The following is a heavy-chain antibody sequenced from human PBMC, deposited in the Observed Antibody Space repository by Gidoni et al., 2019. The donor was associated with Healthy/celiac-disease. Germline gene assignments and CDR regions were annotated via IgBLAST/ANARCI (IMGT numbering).Heavy chain of an antibody. V-gene: IGHV1-69*01. D-gene: IGHD6-19*01. Sequence: QVQLVPSGAEVKKPGSSVKVSCRASGGTFSSYAISGVRQAPGQGLEWMGGISTTFGTANYAQKFQGRVTITADESTSTGYMELSSLRSEDTAVYYCARETRSGWYWPDYWGQGTLVTVSS. J-gene: IGHJ4*02. CDR3: ARETRSGWYWPDY. CDR2: ISTTFGTA. CDR1: GGTFSSYA.